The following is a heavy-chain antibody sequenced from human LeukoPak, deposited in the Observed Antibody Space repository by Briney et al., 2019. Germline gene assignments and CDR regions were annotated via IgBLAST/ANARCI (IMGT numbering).Heavy chain of an antibody. CDR1: GFTFSSYS. D-gene: IGHD3-10*01. V-gene: IGHV3-21*01. Sequence: GGSLRLSCAASGFTFSSYSMKWVRQAPGKGLEWVSPISSSSNYIYYADSVRGRFTISRDNAKNSLYLQMNSLRAEDTAVYYCARDYFGSGSAWGQGTLVTVSS. CDR3: ARDYFGSGSA. CDR2: ISSSSNYI. J-gene: IGHJ5*02.